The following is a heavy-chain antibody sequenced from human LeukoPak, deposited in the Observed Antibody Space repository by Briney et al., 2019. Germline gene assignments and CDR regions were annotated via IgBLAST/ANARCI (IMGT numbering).Heavy chain of an antibody. CDR3: ASSYCSSTSCSDY. V-gene: IGHV3-7*03. D-gene: IGHD2-2*01. CDR1: GFTFSSYW. J-gene: IGHJ4*02. Sequence: GGSLRLSCAASGFTFSSYWMSWVRQAPGKGLEWVAIIKQDGSEKYYVDSVKGRFTISRDNAKNSLYLQMNSLRAEDTAVYYCASSYCSSTSCSDYWGQGTLVTVSS. CDR2: IKQDGSEK.